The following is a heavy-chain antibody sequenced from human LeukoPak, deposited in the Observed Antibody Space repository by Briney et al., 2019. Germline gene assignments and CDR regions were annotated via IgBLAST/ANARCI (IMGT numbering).Heavy chain of an antibody. CDR3: AKDPGRSGWYSDYYYMDV. Sequence: LTGGSLRLSCAASGFTFSSYAMSWVRQAPGKGLEWVAVIWYDGSNKYYADSVKGRFTISRDNSKNTLYLQMTSLRAEDTAVYYCAKDPGRSGWYSDYYYMDVWGKGTTVTVSS. CDR1: GFTFSSYA. D-gene: IGHD6-19*01. J-gene: IGHJ6*03. V-gene: IGHV3-33*06. CDR2: IWYDGSNK.